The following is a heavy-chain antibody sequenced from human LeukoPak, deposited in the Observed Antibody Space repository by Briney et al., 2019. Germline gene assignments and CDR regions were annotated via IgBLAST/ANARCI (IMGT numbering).Heavy chain of an antibody. D-gene: IGHD3-22*01. CDR2: VSASGDKT. V-gene: IGHV3-23*01. J-gene: IGHJ4*02. Sequence: GGSLRLSCVASGFSFSVYTMSWVRQAPGKGLEWISAVSASGDKTYYADSVKGRFTVSRDNSKDTLYLHMNSLRAEDTALYYCARDIHDSSGYYYDYWGQGTLVTVCS. CDR3: ARDIHDSSGYYYDY. CDR1: GFSFSVYT.